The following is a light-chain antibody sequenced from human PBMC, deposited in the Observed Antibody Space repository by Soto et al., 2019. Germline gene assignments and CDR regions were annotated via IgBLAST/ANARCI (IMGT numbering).Light chain of an antibody. Sequence: DIQMTQSPSSLSASVGDRVTITCRASQSISSWLAWYQQKPGKAPNLLIYKASSLESGVPSRFSGSGSGTELTLTISSLQPDDFATYYCQQYNSYSRTFGQGTKV. CDR3: QQYNSYSRT. CDR1: QSISSW. J-gene: IGKJ1*01. V-gene: IGKV1-5*03. CDR2: KAS.